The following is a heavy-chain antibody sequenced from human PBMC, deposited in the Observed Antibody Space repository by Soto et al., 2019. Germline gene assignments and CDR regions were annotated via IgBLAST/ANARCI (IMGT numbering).Heavy chain of an antibody. J-gene: IGHJ4*02. CDR3: ARDCSGGDCYY. CDR2: IKEDGSEK. CDR1: GFSLSYYW. D-gene: IGHD2-21*02. Sequence: GSLRLSCAASGFSLSYYWMSWVRQAPGKGLEWVANIKEDGSEKYYVDSVKGRFTISRDSAKNSVYLQMNSLRVEDTAVYYCARDCSGGDCYYWGQGTLVTVSS. V-gene: IGHV3-7*01.